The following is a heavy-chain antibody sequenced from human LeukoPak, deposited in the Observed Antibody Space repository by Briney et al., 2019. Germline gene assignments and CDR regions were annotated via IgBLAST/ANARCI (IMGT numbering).Heavy chain of an antibody. CDR3: ARQETMVRGVIIPYYFDY. J-gene: IGHJ4*02. CDR1: GGSISSSSYY. D-gene: IGHD3-10*01. CDR2: IYYSGST. Sequence: PSETLSLTCTVSGGSISSSSYYWGWIRQPPGKGLEWIGSIYYSGSTYHNPSLKSRVTISVDTSKNQFSLKLSSVTAADTAVYYCARQETMVRGVIIPYYFDYWGQGTLVTVSS. V-gene: IGHV4-39*01.